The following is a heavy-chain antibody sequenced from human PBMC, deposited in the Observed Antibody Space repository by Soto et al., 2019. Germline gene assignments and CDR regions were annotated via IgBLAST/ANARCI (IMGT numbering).Heavy chain of an antibody. Sequence: SETLSLTCTVSGGSISSGDYYWSWIRQPPGKGLEWIGYIYYSGSTYYNPSLKSRVTISVDTSKNQFSLKLSSVTAADTAAYYCARAPYCSSTSCYIWDDYWGQGTLVTVSS. CDR2: IYYSGST. V-gene: IGHV4-30-4*01. D-gene: IGHD2-2*02. J-gene: IGHJ4*02. CDR3: ARAPYCSSTSCYIWDDY. CDR1: GGSISSGDYY.